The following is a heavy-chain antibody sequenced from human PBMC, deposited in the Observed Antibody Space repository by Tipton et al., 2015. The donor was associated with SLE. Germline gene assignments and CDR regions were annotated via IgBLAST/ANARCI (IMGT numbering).Heavy chain of an antibody. J-gene: IGHJ3*02. CDR2: IYTSGST. CDR1: GGSISSYY. V-gene: IGHV4-4*07. D-gene: IGHD1-1*01. Sequence: TLSLTCTVSGGSISSYYWSWIRQPAGKGLEWIGCIYTSGSTNYNPSLKSRVTLSVDTSKNQFSLKLSSVTAADTAVYYCAREGTTRKDAFDIWGQGTMVTVSS. CDR3: AREGTTRKDAFDI.